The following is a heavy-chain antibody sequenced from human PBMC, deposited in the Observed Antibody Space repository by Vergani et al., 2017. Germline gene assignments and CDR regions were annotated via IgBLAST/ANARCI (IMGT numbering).Heavy chain of an antibody. CDR3: AXCPYYCSGSYLLDYFDY. CDR1: GFTFSSYA. J-gene: IGHJ4*02. CDR2: ISGSGGST. D-gene: IGHD3-10*01. V-gene: IGHV3-23*01. Sequence: EVQLLESGGGLVQPGGSLRLSCAASGFTFSSYAMSWVRQAPGKGLEWVSVISGSGGSTYYADSVKGRFTMSRDNSKNTLYLQMKSRRAEDTAVYYCAXCPYYCSGSYLLDYFDYWGQGTLVTVSS.